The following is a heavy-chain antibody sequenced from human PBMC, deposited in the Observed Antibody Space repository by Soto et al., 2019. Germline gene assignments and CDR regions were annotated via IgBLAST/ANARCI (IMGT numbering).Heavy chain of an antibody. D-gene: IGHD3-3*01. Sequence: SETLSLTCTVSGGSISSYYWSWIRQPPGKGLEWIGYIYYSGSTNYNPSLKSRVTISVDTSKNQFSLKLSSVTAADTAVYYCAATYYDFWSGFGPPPYIQHWGQGTLVTVSS. J-gene: IGHJ1*01. V-gene: IGHV4-59*08. CDR1: GGSISSYY. CDR3: AATYYDFWSGFGPPPYIQH. CDR2: IYYSGST.